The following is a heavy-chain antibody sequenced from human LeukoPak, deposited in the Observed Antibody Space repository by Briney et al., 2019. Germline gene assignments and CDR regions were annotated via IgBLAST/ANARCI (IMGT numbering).Heavy chain of an antibody. CDR1: GFTFNSYS. CDR3: AREYSSSSGRAFDI. Sequence: GGSLRLSCAASGFTFNSYSMNWVRQAPGKGLEWVSYISSSGSAIYYADSVKGRFTISRDNAKNSLYLQMNSLRAEDTAVYYCAREYSSSSGRAFDIWGQGTMVTVSS. V-gene: IGHV3-48*01. D-gene: IGHD6-6*01. CDR2: ISSSGSAI. J-gene: IGHJ3*02.